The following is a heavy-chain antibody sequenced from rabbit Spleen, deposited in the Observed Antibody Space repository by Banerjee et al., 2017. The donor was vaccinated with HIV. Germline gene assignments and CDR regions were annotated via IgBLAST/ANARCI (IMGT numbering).Heavy chain of an antibody. CDR1: GFSFSSSDY. CDR3: ARDWRYDDLDL. D-gene: IGHD2-1*01. J-gene: IGHJ4*01. Sequence: QEQLVESGGGLVQPEGSLALTCKASGFSFSSSDYICWVRQAPGKGLEWISCIAGSSSGFTYSATWAKGRFTISKTSSTTVTLQITSLTASDTATYFCARDWRYDDLDLWGPGTLVTVS. V-gene: IGHV1S45*01. CDR2: IAGSSSGFT.